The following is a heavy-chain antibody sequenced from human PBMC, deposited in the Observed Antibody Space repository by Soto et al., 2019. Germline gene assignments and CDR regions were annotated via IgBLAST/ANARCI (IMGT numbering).Heavy chain of an antibody. CDR1: GGSFSGAF. CDR3: ARERRGLRFLEGSLFDS. J-gene: IGHJ4*02. V-gene: IGHV4-34*01. CDR2: INHSGST. D-gene: IGHD3-3*01. Sequence: QVQLQQWGAGLLKPSETLSLTCAVYGGSFSGAFWNWIRQSPGKGLEWIGEINHSGSTNYNPSLKSRVSISVDTSKNQFSLKLTSVTAADTAVYYCARERRGLRFLEGSLFDSWGQGTLVTVSS.